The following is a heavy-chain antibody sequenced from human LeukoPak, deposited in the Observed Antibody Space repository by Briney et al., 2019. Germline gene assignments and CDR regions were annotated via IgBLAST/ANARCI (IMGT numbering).Heavy chain of an antibody. CDR1: GFTFSKYW. CDR2: INTDGTVT. V-gene: IGHV3-74*01. J-gene: IGHJ3*01. Sequence: GGSLRLSCAASGFTFSKYWMLWVRQAPGKGLESVSRINTDGTVTTYADSVKGRFTVSRDNADNTMFLQMNSVRDEDTAVYYCATKQWLAPPPDSWGQGTMVTVSS. CDR3: ATKQWLAPPPDS. D-gene: IGHD6-19*01.